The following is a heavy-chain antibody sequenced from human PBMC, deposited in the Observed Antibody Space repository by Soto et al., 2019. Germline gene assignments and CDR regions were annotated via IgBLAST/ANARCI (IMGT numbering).Heavy chain of an antibody. D-gene: IGHD3-9*01. Sequence: GGSLRLSCAASGFTVSSNYMSWVRQAPGKGLEWVSVIYSGGSTYYADSVKGRFTISRDNSKNTLYLQMNSLRAEDTAVYDCARDKYYDILTGYLYYMDVWGKGTTVTVSS. V-gene: IGHV3-66*01. CDR3: ARDKYYDILTGYLYYMDV. J-gene: IGHJ6*03. CDR2: IYSGGST. CDR1: GFTVSSNY.